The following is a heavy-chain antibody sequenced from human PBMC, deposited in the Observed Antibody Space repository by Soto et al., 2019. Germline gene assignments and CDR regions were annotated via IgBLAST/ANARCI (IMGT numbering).Heavy chain of an antibody. CDR1: GASIRSYY. D-gene: IGHD6-13*01. CDR3: AKDSWYFDL. Sequence: ETLSLTCIVSGASIRSYYWHWVRQVPGKGLVWVSRIDTSGSSTSYADSVKGRFTISRDNAKNTVSLQMNSLRAEDTGVYYCAKDSWYFDLWSQGSLVTVSS. CDR2: IDTSGSST. V-gene: IGHV3-74*01. J-gene: IGHJ4*02.